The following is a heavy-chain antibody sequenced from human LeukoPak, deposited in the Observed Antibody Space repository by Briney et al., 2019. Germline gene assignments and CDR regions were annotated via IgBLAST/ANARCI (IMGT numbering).Heavy chain of an antibody. J-gene: IGHJ4*02. CDR2: INNSGST. CDR1: GGSFSGYY. Sequence: SETLSLTCAVYGGSFSGYYWSWIRQPPGKGLEWIGEINNSGSTDYNPSLKSRVTISVYTSKNQFSLKLSSVTAADTAVYYCARSGRYYDSSGYYYGTRPFDYWGQGTLVTVSS. V-gene: IGHV4-34*01. D-gene: IGHD3-22*01. CDR3: ARSGRYYDSSGYYYGTRPFDY.